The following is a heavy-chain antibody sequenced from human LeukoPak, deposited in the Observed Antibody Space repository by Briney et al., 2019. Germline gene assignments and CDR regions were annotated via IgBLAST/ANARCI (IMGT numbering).Heavy chain of an antibody. CDR3: ARGVSDQN. CDR2: ISHSGST. Sequence: SETLSLTCALYGGSFSGYYWRWIRQSPGRGLEWIGEISHSGSTYYNPSLKSRVTISLDTSKNHFSLKLTSVTAADTAVYYCARGVSDQNWGQGTLVTVSS. V-gene: IGHV4-34*01. J-gene: IGHJ4*02. CDR1: GGSFSGYY.